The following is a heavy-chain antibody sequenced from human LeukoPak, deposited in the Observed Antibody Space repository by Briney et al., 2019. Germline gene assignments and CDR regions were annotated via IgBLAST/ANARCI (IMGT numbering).Heavy chain of an antibody. V-gene: IGHV1-18*01. J-gene: IGHJ4*02. D-gene: IGHD3-16*01. CDR1: GYTFTSYG. CDR2: ISAYNGNT. CDR3: ARDQGGYFDY. Sequence: ASVTVSFKASGYTFTSYGISWVRQAPGQGLEWMGWISAYNGNTNYAQKLQGRVTMTTDTSASTAYMELRSLRSDDTAVYYCARDQGGYFDYWGQGTLVTVSS.